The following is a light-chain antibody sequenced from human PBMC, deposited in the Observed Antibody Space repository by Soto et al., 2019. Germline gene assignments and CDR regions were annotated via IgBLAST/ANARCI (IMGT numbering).Light chain of an antibody. J-gene: IGLJ2*01. V-gene: IGLV1-51*01. CDR2: DNS. CDR3: GTWDGSLSAGV. Sequence: QAVLTQPPSVSAAPGQTVTISCSGSSSYIGNNYVSWYQQLPGTAPKLLIYDNSKRPSGIPDRFSGSKSGTSATLGITGLQTGDEADYYCGTWDGSLSAGVFGGGTKLTVL. CDR1: SSYIGNNY.